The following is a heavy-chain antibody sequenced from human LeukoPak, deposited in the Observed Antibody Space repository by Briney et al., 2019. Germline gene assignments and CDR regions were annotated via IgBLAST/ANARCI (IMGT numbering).Heavy chain of an antibody. CDR2: ISYDGSNK. D-gene: IGHD4-17*01. J-gene: IGHJ4*02. V-gene: IGHV3-30*18. Sequence: PGGSLRLSCAASRFTFSSSAMSWVRQAPGKGLEWVAVISYDGSNKYYADSVKGRFTISRDNSKNTLYLQMNSLRAEDTAVYYCAKGPYGDYKYYFDYWGQGTLVTVSP. CDR1: RFTFSSSA. CDR3: AKGPYGDYKYYFDY.